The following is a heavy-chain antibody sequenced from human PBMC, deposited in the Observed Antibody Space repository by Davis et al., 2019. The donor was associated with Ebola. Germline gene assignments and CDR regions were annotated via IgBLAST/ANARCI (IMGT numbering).Heavy chain of an antibody. CDR3: ARGTDGYNPGGYFDS. J-gene: IGHJ4*02. CDR1: EYSFTSYW. D-gene: IGHD5-24*01. CDR2: IYAGDSDT. Sequence: PGGSLRLSCKASEYSFTSYWIAWVRQMPGKGLEWMWIIYAGDSDTRYSPSFEGQVTISVDRSITTAYLQWSSLKASDTAMYYCARGTDGYNPGGYFDSWGQGTLVTVSS. V-gene: IGHV5-51*01.